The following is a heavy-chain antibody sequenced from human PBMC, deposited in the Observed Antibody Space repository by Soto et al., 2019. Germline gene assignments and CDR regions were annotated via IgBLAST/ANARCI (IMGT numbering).Heavy chain of an antibody. J-gene: IGHJ5*02. CDR3: ARDISRANWFDP. D-gene: IGHD2-2*01. V-gene: IGHV1-69*01. Sequence: QVQLVQSGAEVKKPGSSVKVSCKASGGAFSSYAISWVRQAPGQGLEWMGGIIPIFGTANYAQKFQGRVPITADEPTSTAYMELSSLRSEDTAVYYCARDISRANWFDPWGQGTLVTVSS. CDR2: IIPIFGTA. CDR1: GGAFSSYA.